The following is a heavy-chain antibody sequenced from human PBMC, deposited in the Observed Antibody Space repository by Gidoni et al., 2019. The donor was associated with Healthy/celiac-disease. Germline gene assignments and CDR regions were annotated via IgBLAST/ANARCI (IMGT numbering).Heavy chain of an antibody. J-gene: IGHJ4*02. V-gene: IGHV4-34*01. CDR1: GGSFSGYY. CDR2: INHSGST. CDR3: ARGLMAAAGPAELYYFDY. Sequence: QVQLQQWGAGLLKPSETLSLTCAVYGGSFSGYYWSWIRQPPGKGLEWIGEINHSGSTNYNPSLKSRVTISVDTSKNQFSLKLSSVTAADTAVYYCARGLMAAAGPAELYYFDYWGQGTLVTVSS. D-gene: IGHD6-13*01.